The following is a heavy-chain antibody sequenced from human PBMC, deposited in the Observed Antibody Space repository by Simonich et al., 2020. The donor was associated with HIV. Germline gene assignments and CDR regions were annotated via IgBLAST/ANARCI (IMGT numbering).Heavy chain of an antibody. CDR3: AKSNGNWFDP. CDR2: FYPGDSDT. CDR1: GYSFTSYW. Sequence: EVQLVQSGAEVKKPGESLQISCKGLGYSFTSYWIAWVRQTPGKGLEWMGIFYPGDSDTKYSPSFQGQVTISADKYISTAYLQWSSLKASDTAMYYCAKSNGNWFDPWGRGTLVTVSS. J-gene: IGHJ5*02. D-gene: IGHD7-27*01. V-gene: IGHV5-51*01.